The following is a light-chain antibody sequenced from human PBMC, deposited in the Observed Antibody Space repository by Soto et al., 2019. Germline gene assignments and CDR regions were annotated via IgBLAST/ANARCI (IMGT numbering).Light chain of an antibody. CDR1: QSVSTY. V-gene: IGKV3-11*01. CDR2: DAS. Sequence: EIVLTQSPATLSLSPGERATLSCRASQSVSTYLAWYQHKPGQAPRLLIYDASNRATGIPARFSGSGSGTDFTLTISNLEPEDSAVYYCQQRTFWPPIVGGGTKVEI. J-gene: IGKJ4*01. CDR3: QQRTFWPPI.